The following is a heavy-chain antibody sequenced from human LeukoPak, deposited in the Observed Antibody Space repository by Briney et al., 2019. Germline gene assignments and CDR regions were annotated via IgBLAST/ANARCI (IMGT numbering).Heavy chain of an antibody. CDR3: ARSNYYDSSGYLPFHFDY. CDR2: IYHSGST. D-gene: IGHD3-22*01. Sequence: PSETLSLTCTVSGYSISSGYYWGWIRQPPGKGLEWIGSIYHSGSTNYNPSLKSRVTISVDTSKNQFSLKLSSVTAADTAVYYCARSNYYDSSGYLPFHFDYWGQGTLVTVSS. V-gene: IGHV4-38-2*02. J-gene: IGHJ4*02. CDR1: GYSISSGYY.